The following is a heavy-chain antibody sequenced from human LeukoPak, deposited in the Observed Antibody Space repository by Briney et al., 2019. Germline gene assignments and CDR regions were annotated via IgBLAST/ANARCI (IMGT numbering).Heavy chain of an antibody. CDR2: ISSSGDST. J-gene: IGHJ3*02. V-gene: IGHV3-23*01. Sequence: GGSLRLSCAASEFTFSTYAMSWVRQAPGKGLEWVSAISSSGDSTYYADSVKGRFTISRDNSKKMLYLQMNSPRAEDTARYYCAKGVDDILLWFGELLSCAFDIWGQGTMVTVSS. CDR3: AKGVDDILLWFGELLSCAFDI. CDR1: EFTFSTYA. D-gene: IGHD3-10*01.